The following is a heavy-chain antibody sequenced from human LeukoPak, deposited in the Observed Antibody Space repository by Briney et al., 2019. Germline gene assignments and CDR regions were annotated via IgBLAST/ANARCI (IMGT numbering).Heavy chain of an antibody. D-gene: IGHD2-2*01. V-gene: IGHV3-21*01. J-gene: IGHJ4*02. CDR1: GFTFSSHS. CDR2: ISSSSYYI. Sequence: GGSLRLSCAASGFTFSSHSMNWVRQAPGKGLEWVASISSSSYYIHYADSVKARFTISRDDAKNSLYLQMNNLRAEDTAVYYCARAGLYQLLWAFDYWGQGNLVTVSS. CDR3: ARAGLYQLLWAFDY.